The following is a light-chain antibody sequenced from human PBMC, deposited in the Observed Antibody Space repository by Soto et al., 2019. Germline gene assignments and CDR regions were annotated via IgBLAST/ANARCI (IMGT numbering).Light chain of an antibody. CDR2: EAS. V-gene: IGKV1-5*03. CDR3: QQYNSYPLT. Sequence: DIQMTQSPSTLSASIGDRVTITCRASQSISSRLAWYQQKPGKAPKLLIDEASSLESGVPPRFSGSGSETEFALNLSSLQPDDCATYYCQQYNSYPLTFGGWTKVQIK. CDR1: QSISSR. J-gene: IGKJ4*01.